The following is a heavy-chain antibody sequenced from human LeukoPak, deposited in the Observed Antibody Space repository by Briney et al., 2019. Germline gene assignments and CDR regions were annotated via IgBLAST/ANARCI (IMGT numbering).Heavy chain of an antibody. D-gene: IGHD2-15*01. V-gene: IGHV3-30*18. CDR2: ISYDGSNK. J-gene: IGHJ4*02. CDR3: AKDSCSGGSCYSFDY. Sequence: PGGSLRLSCAASGVTFSSYGMHWVRQAPGKRLEWVAVISYDGSNKYYADSVKGRFTISRDNSKNTLYLQMNSLRAEDTAVYYCAKDSCSGGSCYSFDYWGQGTLVTVSS. CDR1: GVTFSSYG.